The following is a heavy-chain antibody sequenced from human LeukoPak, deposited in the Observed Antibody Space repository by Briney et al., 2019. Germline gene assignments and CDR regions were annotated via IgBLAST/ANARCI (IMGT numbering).Heavy chain of an antibody. V-gene: IGHV4-30-4*01. CDR3: ARESYCSGGSCYSGGDY. CDR1: GGSISSGDYY. D-gene: IGHD2-15*01. Sequence: SQTLSLTCTVFGGSISSGDYYWSWIRQPPGKGLEWIGYIYYSGSTYYNPSLKSRVTISVDTSKNQFSLKLSSVTAADTAVYYCARESYCSGGSCYSGGDYWGQGTLVTVSS. CDR2: IYYSGST. J-gene: IGHJ4*02.